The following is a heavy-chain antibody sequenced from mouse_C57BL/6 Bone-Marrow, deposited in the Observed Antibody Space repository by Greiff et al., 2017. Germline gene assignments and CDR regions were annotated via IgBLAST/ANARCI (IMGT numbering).Heavy chain of an antibody. Sequence: VQLQQSGPELVKPGASVQISCKASGYSFPDSNLNWVKQSNGKSLEWIGVINPNYGTTSYNQKFKGNDTLTVAQSSSTAYLQLNSLTSEDSAVYYCARSYYYGSSYVDYWGQGTTLTGSS. D-gene: IGHD1-1*01. CDR3: ARSYYYGSSYVDY. J-gene: IGHJ2*01. CDR2: INPNYGTT. CDR1: GYSFPDSN. V-gene: IGHV1-39*01.